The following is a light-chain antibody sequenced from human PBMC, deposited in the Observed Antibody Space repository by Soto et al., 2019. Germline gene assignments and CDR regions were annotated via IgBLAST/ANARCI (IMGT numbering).Light chain of an antibody. CDR3: CSYAGSSTWV. J-gene: IGLJ3*02. V-gene: IGLV2-23*01. Sequence: QSVLTQPASVSGSPGQSITISCTGTSSDVGSYNLVSWYQQHPGKAPKLMIYEGSKRPSGVSNRFSASKSGNTASLTISGLQAEDEADYHCCSYAGSSTWVFGGGTKLTVL. CDR1: SSDVGSYNL. CDR2: EGS.